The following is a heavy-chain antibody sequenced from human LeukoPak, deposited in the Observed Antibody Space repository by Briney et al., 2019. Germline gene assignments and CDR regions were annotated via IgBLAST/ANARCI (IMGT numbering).Heavy chain of an antibody. CDR2: INHSGST. CDR3: ARGRARFGNYYYMDV. CDR1: GGSFSGYY. J-gene: IGHJ6*03. D-gene: IGHD3-10*01. V-gene: IGHV4-34*01. Sequence: SETLSLTCAVYGGSFSGYYWSWIRQPPGKGLEWIGEINHSGSTNYNPSLKSRVTISVDTSKSQFSLKLSSVTAADTAVYYCARGRARFGNYYYMDVWGKGTTVTVSS.